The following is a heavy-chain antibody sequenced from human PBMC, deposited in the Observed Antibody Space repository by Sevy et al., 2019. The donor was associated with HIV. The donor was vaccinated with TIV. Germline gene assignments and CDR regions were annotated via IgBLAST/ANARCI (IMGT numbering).Heavy chain of an antibody. V-gene: IGHV5-51*01. CDR1: GYSFTSYW. CDR3: ARQSSSSEGAFDI. Sequence: GESLKISCKGSGYSFTSYWIGWVRQMPGKGLEWMGIIYPGDSDTRYNPSFQGQVTISADKSISTAYLQWSSLKASDTAMYYCARQSSSSEGAFDIWGQGTMVTVSS. D-gene: IGHD6-6*01. J-gene: IGHJ3*02. CDR2: IYPGDSDT.